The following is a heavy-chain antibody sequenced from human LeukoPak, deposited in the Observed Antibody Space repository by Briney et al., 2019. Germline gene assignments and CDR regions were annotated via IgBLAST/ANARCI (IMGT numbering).Heavy chain of an antibody. CDR1: GFTFSNAW. Sequence: GGSLRLCSAASGFTFSNAWMSWVRQAPGKGLEWVGRIKSKTDGGTTDYAAPVKGRFTISRDDSKNTLYLQMNSLKTEDTAVYYCTTAGYFDWLSYYFDYWGQGTLVTVSS. CDR2: IKSKTDGGTT. CDR3: TTAGYFDWLSYYFDY. J-gene: IGHJ4*02. V-gene: IGHV3-15*01. D-gene: IGHD3-9*01.